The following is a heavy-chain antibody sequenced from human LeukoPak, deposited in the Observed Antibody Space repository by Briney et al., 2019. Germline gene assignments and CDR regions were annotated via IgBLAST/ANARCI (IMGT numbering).Heavy chain of an antibody. Sequence: SQTLSLTCTVSGGSISSGGYYWSWIRQHPGKGLEWIGYIYYSGSTYYNPSLKSRVTISVDTSKNQFSLKLSSVTAADTAVYYCARFPKISSWYRWVWFDPWGQGTLVTVSS. CDR1: GGSISSGGYY. CDR2: IYYSGST. CDR3: ARFPKISSWYRWVWFDP. J-gene: IGHJ5*02. D-gene: IGHD6-13*01. V-gene: IGHV4-31*03.